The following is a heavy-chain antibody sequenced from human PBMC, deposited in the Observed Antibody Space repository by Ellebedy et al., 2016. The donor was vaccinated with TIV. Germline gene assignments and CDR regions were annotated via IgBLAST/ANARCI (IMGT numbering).Heavy chain of an antibody. CDR3: ARAGEYTSSSGMDV. CDR1: GDSVSRNSGA. Sequence: SQTLSLTCAISGDSVSRNSGAWNWVRQSPSRGLEWLGRTYYRSGWTTDYAVSVKSRITINPDTSKNQLSLQLNSVTPEDTAVYFCARAGEYTSSSGMDVWGQGTTVTVSS. V-gene: IGHV6-1*01. CDR2: TYYRSGWTT. D-gene: IGHD6-6*01. J-gene: IGHJ6*02.